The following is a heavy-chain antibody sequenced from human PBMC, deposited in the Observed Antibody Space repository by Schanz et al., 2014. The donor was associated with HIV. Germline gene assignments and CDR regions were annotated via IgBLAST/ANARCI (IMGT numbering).Heavy chain of an antibody. J-gene: IGHJ6*02. CDR1: GFTFSSYG. V-gene: IGHV3-33*06. Sequence: QVQLVESGGGVVQPGRSLRLSCAASGFTFSSYGMHWVRQAPGKGLEWVAVIWYDGSNTYYGDSVKGRFTISRDNSKNSLYLAIKSLRAEDAAVYYCAKDRNYYESKYRGKGNYYYYYGMDVWGQGTTVTVSS. D-gene: IGHD3-22*01. CDR2: IWYDGSNT. CDR3: AKDRNYYESKYRGKGNYYYYYGMDV.